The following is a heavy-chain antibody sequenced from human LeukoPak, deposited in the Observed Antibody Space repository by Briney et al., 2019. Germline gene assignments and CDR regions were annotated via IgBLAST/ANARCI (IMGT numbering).Heavy chain of an antibody. V-gene: IGHV3-23*01. CDR2: ISGTVGTT. CDR3: AKVGQWLRFFDY. J-gene: IGHJ4*02. Sequence: GGSLRLSCAASGFTFTSYGMSWVRQAPGKGLEWVSMISGTVGTTYYADSVKGRFTISRDNSNNTLFLQMNSLRAEDTAVYYCAKVGQWLRFFDYWGQGTLVTVSS. D-gene: IGHD6-19*01. CDR1: GFTFTSYG.